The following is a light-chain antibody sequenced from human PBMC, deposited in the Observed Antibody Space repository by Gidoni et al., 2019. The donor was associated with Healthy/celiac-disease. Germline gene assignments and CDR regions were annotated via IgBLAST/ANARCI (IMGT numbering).Light chain of an antibody. Sequence: DIQMTQSPSSLSASVGDRVTITCRASQSISSYLNWYQQKPGKAPKLLIYAASSLQSGVPSRFSGSGSGTDFNLNISSVKPEDVATYYCKQSYSTPYTFGQGTKLEIK. CDR3: KQSYSTPYT. V-gene: IGKV1-39*01. CDR2: AAS. CDR1: QSISSY. J-gene: IGKJ2*01.